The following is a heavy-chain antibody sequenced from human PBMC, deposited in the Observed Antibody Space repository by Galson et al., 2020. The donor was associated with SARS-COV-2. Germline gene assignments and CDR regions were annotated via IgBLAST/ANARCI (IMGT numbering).Heavy chain of an antibody. Sequence: GGSLRLSCAASGFTFSSYGMHWVRQAPGKGLEWVAVIWYDGSNKYYADSVKGRFTISRDNSKNTLYLQMNSLRAEDTAVYYCARALGGYYGMDGWGQGTTVTVSS. CDR3: ARALGGYYGMDG. CDR1: GFTFSSYG. J-gene: IGHJ6*02. CDR2: IWYDGSNK. D-gene: IGHD2-15*01. V-gene: IGHV3-33*01.